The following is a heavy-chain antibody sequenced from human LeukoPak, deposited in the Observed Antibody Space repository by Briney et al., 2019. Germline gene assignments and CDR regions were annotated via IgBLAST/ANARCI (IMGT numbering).Heavy chain of an antibody. V-gene: IGHV3-30*18. Sequence: PGGSLSLSCAASGLTFSSYGMHWVRQARGKGLEGVAGISYDGSNKYYADSVKGRFTISRDNSKNTLHLQMNSLRAEDTAVYYCAKGIVVPAAIGPFYGMDVWGQGTTVTVSS. CDR3: AKGIVVPAAIGPFYGMDV. CDR1: GLTFSSYG. D-gene: IGHD2-2*02. CDR2: ISYDGSNK. J-gene: IGHJ6*02.